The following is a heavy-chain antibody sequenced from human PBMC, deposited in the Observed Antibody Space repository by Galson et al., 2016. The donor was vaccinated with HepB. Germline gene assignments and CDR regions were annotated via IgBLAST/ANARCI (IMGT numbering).Heavy chain of an antibody. CDR2: IWFDGSNK. D-gene: IGHD2-21*01. Sequence: SLRLSCAASGFTFRRHGMHWVRQAPGKGLEWMAAIWFDGSNKYYADSVKGRFTISRDNSENTLYLQMDSLRAEDTAVYYCARVGDLGGDYFDSWGQGTLVTVSS. V-gene: IGHV3-33*01. J-gene: IGHJ4*02. CDR3: ARVGDLGGDYFDS. CDR1: GFTFRRHG.